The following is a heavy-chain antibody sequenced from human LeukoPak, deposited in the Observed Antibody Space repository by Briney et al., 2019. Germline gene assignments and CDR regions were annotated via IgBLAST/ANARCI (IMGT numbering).Heavy chain of an antibody. D-gene: IGHD3-16*01. CDR1: GFTFGDTW. CDR2: IKQDGSEK. Sequence: PGGSLRLSCAASGFTFGDTWMNWVRQVPGQGLEWVANIKQDGSEKFYVASAKGRFTISRDNGKSSLYLQMNSLRAEDTALYYCATSYDMGWLIGYWGQGTLVTVSS. J-gene: IGHJ4*02. V-gene: IGHV3-7*03. CDR3: ATSYDMGWLIGY.